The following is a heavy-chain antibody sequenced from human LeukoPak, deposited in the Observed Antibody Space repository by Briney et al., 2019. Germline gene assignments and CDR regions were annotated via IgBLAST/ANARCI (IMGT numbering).Heavy chain of an antibody. Sequence: GGSLRLSCAASGFTFSSYSMNWVRQAPGKGLEWVSSISSSSSYIYYADSVKGRFTISRDNAKNSLYLQMNSLRAEDTAVYYCARVGITIFGGLDYWGQGTLVTVSS. CDR3: ARVGITIFGGLDY. CDR2: ISSSSSYI. CDR1: GFTFSSYS. D-gene: IGHD3-3*01. V-gene: IGHV3-21*01. J-gene: IGHJ4*02.